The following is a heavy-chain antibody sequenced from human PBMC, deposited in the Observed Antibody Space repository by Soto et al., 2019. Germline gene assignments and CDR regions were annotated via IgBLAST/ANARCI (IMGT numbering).Heavy chain of an antibody. CDR2: INAGNGNT. CDR1: GYTFTSYA. J-gene: IGHJ3*01. CDR3: ARKGSVGEGYAFDF. Sequence: ASVKVSCKASGYTFTSYAMRWVRQAPGQRLEWMGWINAGNGNTKYSQKFQGRVTITRDKSASTAYMELSSLRSEDTAVYYCARKGSVGEGYAFDFWGQGTMVTVSS. V-gene: IGHV1-3*01. D-gene: IGHD1-26*01.